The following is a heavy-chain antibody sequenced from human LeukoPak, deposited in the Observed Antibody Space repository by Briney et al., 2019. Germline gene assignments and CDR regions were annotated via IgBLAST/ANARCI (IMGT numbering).Heavy chain of an antibody. J-gene: IGHJ4*02. D-gene: IGHD1-1*01. V-gene: IGHV3-7*01. CDR2: IKTDGSER. Sequence: AGGSLRPSCAASGFTFSDYWMNWVRQAPGKGLEWLANIKTDGSERYYVDSVRGRFTISRDNAKNSVYLQMNSLRADDTAVYYCARDLFTRNSFELAYWGQGTQVFVSS. CDR1: GFTFSDYW. CDR3: ARDLFTRNSFELAY.